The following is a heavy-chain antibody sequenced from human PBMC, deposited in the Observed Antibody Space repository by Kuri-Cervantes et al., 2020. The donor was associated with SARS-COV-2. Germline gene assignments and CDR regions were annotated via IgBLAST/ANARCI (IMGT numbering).Heavy chain of an antibody. Sequence: GEPLKISCAASGFAFSSYAMNWVRQAPGKGLEWVSSISSSSSYIYYADSVKGRFTISRDNAKNSLYLQMNSLRAEDTAVYYCAKELNEGYSSSWYFDYWGQGTLVTVSS. V-gene: IGHV3-21*04. CDR3: AKELNEGYSSSWYFDY. CDR1: GFAFSSYA. D-gene: IGHD6-13*01. CDR2: ISSSSSYI. J-gene: IGHJ4*02.